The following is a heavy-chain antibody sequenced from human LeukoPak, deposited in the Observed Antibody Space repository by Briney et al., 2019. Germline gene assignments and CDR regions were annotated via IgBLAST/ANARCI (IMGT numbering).Heavy chain of an antibody. CDR1: GFTFSSYS. CDR2: ISSSCSYI. CDR3: ARDGDSQYYDFWSGYKYNWFDP. Sequence: GGSLRLSCAASGFTFSSYSMNWVRQAPGKGLEWVSSISSSCSYIYYADSVKGRFTISRDNAKNSLYLQMNSLRAEDTAVYYCARDGDSQYYDFWSGYKYNWFDPWGQGTLVTVSS. D-gene: IGHD3-3*01. J-gene: IGHJ5*02. V-gene: IGHV3-21*01.